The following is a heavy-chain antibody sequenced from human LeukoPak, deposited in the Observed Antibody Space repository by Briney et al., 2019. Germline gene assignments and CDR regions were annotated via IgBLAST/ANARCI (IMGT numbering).Heavy chain of an antibody. Sequence: KASETLSLTCTVSGGSISSSSYYWGWVRQPPGKGLEWIGNIYSGGSTFNNPSLKSRVTTYVDTSKNQFSLKLSSVTAADTAVYYCARVTVGFDYWGQGILVTVSS. D-gene: IGHD4-17*01. CDR2: IYSGGST. J-gene: IGHJ4*02. CDR3: ARVTVGFDY. CDR1: GGSISSSSYY. V-gene: IGHV4-39*01.